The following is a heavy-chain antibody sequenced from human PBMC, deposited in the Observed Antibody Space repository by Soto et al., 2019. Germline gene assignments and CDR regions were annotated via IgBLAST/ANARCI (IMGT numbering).Heavy chain of an antibody. CDR3: ARAGDYGDYEFDY. CDR2: IIPIFGTA. Sequence: SVKVSCKASGGTFSNYAISWVRQAPGQGLEWMGGIIPIFGTANYAQKFQGRVTITADESTSTAYMELSSLRSEDTAVYYCARAGDYGDYEFDYWGQGTLVTVSS. J-gene: IGHJ4*02. D-gene: IGHD4-17*01. V-gene: IGHV1-69*13. CDR1: GGTFSNYA.